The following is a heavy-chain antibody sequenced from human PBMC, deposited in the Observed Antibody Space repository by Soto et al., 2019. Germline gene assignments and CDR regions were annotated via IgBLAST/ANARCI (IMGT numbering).Heavy chain of an antibody. CDR1: GCTFSTYA. CDR3: ASGIQLWLRRINNGYSG. Sequence: QVQLVQSGAEVKKPESSVKVSCKAPGCTFSTYAISWVRQAPGQGLEWMGGIIPMFGTANDAQRFQDRVTITADESTNTVYMELSSLRSEDTAVYFRASGIQLWLRRINNGYSGWGQGNRVTVSS. J-gene: IGHJ4*02. D-gene: IGHD5-18*01. V-gene: IGHV1-69*12. CDR2: IIPMFGTA.